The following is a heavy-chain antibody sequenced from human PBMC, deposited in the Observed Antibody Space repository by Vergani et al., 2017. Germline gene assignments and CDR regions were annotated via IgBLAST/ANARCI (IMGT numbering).Heavy chain of an antibody. CDR1: GGSISSGGYS. V-gene: IGHV4-30-2*01. CDR2: IYHSGST. J-gene: IGHJ6*03. CDR3: ARRDSSSWYYYYYYMDV. Sequence: QLQLQESGSGLVKPSQTLSLTCAVSGGSISSGGYSWSWIRQPPGKGLEWIGEIYHSGSTNYNPSLKSRVTISVDKSKNQFSLKLSSVTAADTAVYYCARRDSSSWYYYYYYMDVWGKGTTVTVSS. D-gene: IGHD6-13*01.